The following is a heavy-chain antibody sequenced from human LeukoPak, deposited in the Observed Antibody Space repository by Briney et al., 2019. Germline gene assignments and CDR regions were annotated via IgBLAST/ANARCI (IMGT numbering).Heavy chain of an antibody. Sequence: HPGGSLRLSCAASGFTFDDYAMHWVRQAPGKGLEWVSGISWNSGSIGYADSVKGRFTISRDNAKNSLYLQMNSLRAEDTAVYYCARVGGYCSSTSCYTRDWGQGTLVTVSS. V-gene: IGHV3-9*01. CDR3: ARVGGYCSSTSCYTRD. D-gene: IGHD2-2*02. J-gene: IGHJ4*02. CDR2: ISWNSGSI. CDR1: GFTFDDYA.